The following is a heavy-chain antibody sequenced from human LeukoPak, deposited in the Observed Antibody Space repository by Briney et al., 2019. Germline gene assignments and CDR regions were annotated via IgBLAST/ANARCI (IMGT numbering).Heavy chain of an antibody. CDR2: ISGSGGTT. J-gene: IGHJ4*02. CDR1: AFTFSIYS. D-gene: IGHD5-12*01. CDR3: AKDPYRASSGLVDY. V-gene: IGHV3-23*01. Sequence: GGSLRLSCAASAFTFSIYSMNRVRQAPGKGLEWVSSISGSGGTTYYADSVKGRFTISRDNSKNTLYLQMNSLRAEDTAVYYCAKDPYRASSGLVDYWGQGTLVTVSS.